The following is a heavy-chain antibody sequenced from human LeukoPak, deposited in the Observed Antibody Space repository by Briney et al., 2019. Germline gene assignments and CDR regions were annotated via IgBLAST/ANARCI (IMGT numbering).Heavy chain of an antibody. J-gene: IGHJ4*02. CDR2: IRSKAYGGTT. Sequence: GRSLRLSCTASGFTFGDYAMSWVRQAPGKGLEWVGFIRSKAYGGTTEYAASVKGRFTISRDDSKSIAYLQMHSLKTEDTAVYYCTRGRMYYDILTGYYNVPAFDYWGQGTLVTVSS. CDR3: TRGRMYYDILTGYYNVPAFDY. D-gene: IGHD3-9*01. V-gene: IGHV3-49*04. CDR1: GFTFGDYA.